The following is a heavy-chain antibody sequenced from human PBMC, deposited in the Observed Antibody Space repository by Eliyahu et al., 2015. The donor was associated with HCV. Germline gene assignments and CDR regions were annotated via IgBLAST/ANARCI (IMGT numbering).Heavy chain of an antibody. J-gene: IGHJ3*02. CDR3: ARDRKWELQAFDI. V-gene: IGHV4-61*01. Sequence: QVQLQESGPGLVKPSETLSLTCTVSGGSVSSGSYYWSWIRQPPGKGLEWVWDIHFSGGTKYNPSLKSRVTISVDTSKNQFSLKLSSVTAADTAVYYCARDRKWELQAFDIWGQGTMVTVSS. CDR1: GGSVSSGSYY. D-gene: IGHD1-26*01. CDR2: IHFSGGT.